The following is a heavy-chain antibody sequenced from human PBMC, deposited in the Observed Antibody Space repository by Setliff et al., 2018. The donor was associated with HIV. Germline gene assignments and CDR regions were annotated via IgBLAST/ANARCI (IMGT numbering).Heavy chain of an antibody. CDR3: ARWGETTGIKASDL. D-gene: IGHD1-1*01. J-gene: IGHJ3*01. CDR2: MHYSGRT. CDR1: DNSITNYY. V-gene: IGHV4-59*01. Sequence: PSETLSLTCTASDNSITNYYWNWIRQPPGKGLEWIGYMHYSGRTSYNPSLKSRVTTSVNTSKNQLSLNLSSVTAADTAVYYCARWGETTGIKASDLWGQGTMVTVSS.